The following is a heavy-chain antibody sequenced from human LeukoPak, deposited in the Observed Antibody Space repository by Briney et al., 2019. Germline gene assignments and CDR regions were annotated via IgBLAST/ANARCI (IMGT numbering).Heavy chain of an antibody. J-gene: IGHJ4*02. Sequence: PGGSLRLSCAASGFTFSSYWMTWVRQAPGKGLEWVAHIKGDGTSNKYVDSVKGRFTISRDNTKNSLFLQLNSLRAEDTAVYYCARERTGFYLACWGQGTLVTVSS. CDR3: ARERTGFYLAC. CDR1: GFTFSSYW. CDR2: IKGDGTSN. D-gene: IGHD3/OR15-3a*01. V-gene: IGHV3-7*01.